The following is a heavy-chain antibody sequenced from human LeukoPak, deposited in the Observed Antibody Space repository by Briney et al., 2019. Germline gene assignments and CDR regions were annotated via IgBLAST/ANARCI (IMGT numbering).Heavy chain of an antibody. J-gene: IGHJ4*02. Sequence: PGGSLRLSCAASGFTFSRYWMTWVRQAPGKGLEWVSYISSSGSTIYYADSVKGRFTISRDNAKNSLYLQMNSLRAEDTAVYYCARDPNDYGDFVPNFAYYWGQGTLVTVSS. CDR1: GFTFSRYW. D-gene: IGHD4-17*01. CDR2: ISSSGSTI. V-gene: IGHV3-48*04. CDR3: ARDPNDYGDFVPNFAYY.